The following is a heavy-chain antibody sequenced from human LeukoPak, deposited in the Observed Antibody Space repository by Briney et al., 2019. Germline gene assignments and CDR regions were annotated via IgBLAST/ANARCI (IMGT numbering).Heavy chain of an antibody. CDR3: ARDPGYYGMDA. CDR1: GGSVSSGSYC. J-gene: IGHJ6*04. V-gene: IGHV4-61*01. Sequence: SETLSLTCTVSGGSVSSGSYCWSWIRQPPGKGLEWIGYIYYSGSTNYNPSLKSRVTISVDTSKNQFSLKLSSVTAADTAVYYCARDPGYYGMDAWGKGTTVTVSS. CDR2: IYYSGST.